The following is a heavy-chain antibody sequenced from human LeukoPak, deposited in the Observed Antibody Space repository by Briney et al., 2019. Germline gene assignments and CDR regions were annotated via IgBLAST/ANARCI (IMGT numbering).Heavy chain of an antibody. V-gene: IGHV1-2*02. CDR2: INPNSGGT. D-gene: IGHD1-26*01. J-gene: IGHJ4*02. CDR3: ARDRASGSYSRSDY. Sequence: ASVKVSCKASGYTFTGYYMHWVRQAPGQGLEWMGWINPNSGGTNYAQKFQGRVTMTRDTSISTAYMELRSLRSDDTAVYYCARDRASGSYSRSDYWGQGTLVTVSS. CDR1: GYTFTGYY.